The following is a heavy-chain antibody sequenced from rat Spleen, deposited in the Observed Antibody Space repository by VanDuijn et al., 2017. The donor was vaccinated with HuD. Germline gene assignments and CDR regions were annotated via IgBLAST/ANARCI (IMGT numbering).Heavy chain of an antibody. J-gene: IGHJ2*01. CDR1: GFSFTNYG. V-gene: IGHV5-29*01. Sequence: EVQLVESGGGLVQPGRSLKLSCVASGFSFTNYGMAWVRQAPTKGLEWVATISNDGSSTYYRDSVKGRFIISRDNAKNSLYLQMDSLRSEDTATYYCARQRTLYYFDYGGQGVMVPISS. CDR2: ISNDGSST. CDR3: ARQRTLYYFDY. D-gene: IGHD3-1*01.